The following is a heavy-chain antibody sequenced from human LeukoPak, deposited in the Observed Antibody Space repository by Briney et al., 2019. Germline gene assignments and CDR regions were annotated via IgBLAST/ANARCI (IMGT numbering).Heavy chain of an antibody. CDR2: ISYDGSTK. CDR3: ARGSLGYCDSTSCYTQFDY. Sequence: GGSLRLSCAASGFTFSSYAMHWVRQAPGKGLEWVTVISYDGSTKYYADSVKGRTTISRDNSKNTLYMQMSSLRAEDTAVYYCARGSLGYCDSTSCYTQFDYWGQGTLVTVSS. J-gene: IGHJ4*02. D-gene: IGHD2-2*02. V-gene: IGHV3-30*04. CDR1: GFTFSSYA.